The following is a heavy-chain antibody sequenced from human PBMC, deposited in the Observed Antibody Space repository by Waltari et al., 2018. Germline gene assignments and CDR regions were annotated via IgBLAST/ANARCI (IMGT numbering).Heavy chain of an antibody. D-gene: IGHD2-2*01. CDR2: ISGSGGST. J-gene: IGHJ4*02. V-gene: IGHV3-23*04. CDR1: GFTFSSYA. Sequence: EVQLVESGGGLVQPGGSLRLSCAASGFTFSSYAMSWVRQAPGKGLEWVSAISGSGGSTYYADSVKGRFTISRDNSKNTLYLQMNSLRAEDTAVYYCAKGYVVVPAAASYYFDYWGQGTLVTVSS. CDR3: AKGYVVVPAAASYYFDY.